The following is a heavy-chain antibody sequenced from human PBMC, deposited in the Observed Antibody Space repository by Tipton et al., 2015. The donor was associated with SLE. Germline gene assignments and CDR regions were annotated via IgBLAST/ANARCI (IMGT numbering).Heavy chain of an antibody. CDR1: GYTFTNFG. CDR2: ISPYNGDT. Sequence: QLVQSGAEVKEAGASVKVSCKASGYTFTNFGISWVRQAPGQGLEWLGWISPYNGDTYYAQKVQDRVTVTTDTSTSTASMELRSPTSEDTAVYYCVRELVGGHFDYWGQGTLVTVSS. D-gene: IGHD3-16*01. J-gene: IGHJ4*02. CDR3: VRELVGGHFDY. V-gene: IGHV1-18*01.